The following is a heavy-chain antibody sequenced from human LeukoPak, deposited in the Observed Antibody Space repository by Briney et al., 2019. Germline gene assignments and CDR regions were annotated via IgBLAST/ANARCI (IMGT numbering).Heavy chain of an antibody. J-gene: IGHJ4*02. Sequence: PGRSLRLSCAASGLTFSSYAMHWVRQAPGKGLEWVAVISYDGSNKYYADSVKGRFTISRDNSKNTLYLQMNSLRAEDTAVYYCARDRVSGFLDYWGQGTLVTVSS. CDR1: GLTFSSYA. CDR3: ARDRVSGFLDY. CDR2: ISYDGSNK. D-gene: IGHD5-12*01. V-gene: IGHV3-30-3*01.